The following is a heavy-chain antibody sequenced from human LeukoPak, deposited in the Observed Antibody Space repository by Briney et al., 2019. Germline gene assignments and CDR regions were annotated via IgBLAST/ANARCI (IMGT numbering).Heavy chain of an antibody. J-gene: IGHJ4*02. V-gene: IGHV4-59*01. Sequence: PSETLSLTCTVSGGSISSYYWSWIRQPPGKGLEWIGYIYYSGSTNYNPSLKSRVTISVDTSKNQFSLKLSSVTAADTAVYYCARVGSSSWYWFDYWGQGTLVTVSS. D-gene: IGHD6-13*01. CDR3: ARVGSSSWYWFDY. CDR2: IYYSGST. CDR1: GGSISSYY.